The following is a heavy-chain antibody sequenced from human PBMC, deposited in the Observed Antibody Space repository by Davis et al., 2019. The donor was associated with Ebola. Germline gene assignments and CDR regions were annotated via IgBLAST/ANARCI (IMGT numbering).Heavy chain of an antibody. D-gene: IGHD5-12*01. J-gene: IGHJ4*02. CDR1: GFTFSSYS. V-gene: IGHV3-21*01. CDR3: AREFIVAAMF. Sequence: PGGSLRLSCAASGFTFSSYSMNWVRQAPGKGLEWVSSISSSSSYIYYADSVKGRFTISRDNAKNSLYLQMNSLRIEDTAIYYCAREFIVAAMFGGQGTLVTVSS. CDR2: ISSSSSYI.